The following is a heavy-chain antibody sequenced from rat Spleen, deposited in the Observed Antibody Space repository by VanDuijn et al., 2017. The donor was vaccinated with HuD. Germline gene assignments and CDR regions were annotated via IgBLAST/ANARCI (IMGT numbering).Heavy chain of an antibody. CDR3: TRDDGYNSGYYVMDA. D-gene: IGHD1-9*01. Sequence: EVQLVESGGGLVQPGRSLNLSCAASGFTFSDYNMAWVRQAPKKGLVWVATITYDGNNSFYRDSVKGRFTISRDNAKSTLYLQMDSLRSEDTATYYCTRDDGYNSGYYVMDAWGQGASVTVSS. CDR2: ITYDGNNS. J-gene: IGHJ4*01. V-gene: IGHV5-7*01. CDR1: GFTFSDYN.